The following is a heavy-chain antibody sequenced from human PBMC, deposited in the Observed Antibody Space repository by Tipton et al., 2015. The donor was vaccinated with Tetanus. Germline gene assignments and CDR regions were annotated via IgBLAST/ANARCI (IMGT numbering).Heavy chain of an antibody. CDR3: ARRRYTWNRGGSDI. D-gene: IGHD1-20*01. CDR1: GGSFSDFY. J-gene: IGHJ3*02. CDR2: INHSGTA. Sequence: TLSLTCAVSGGSFSDFYWSWIRQVPGQGPVWIGEINHSGTANKNPSLKSRVTMSVDTSKKQFSLSLDSVTAADTALYFCARRRYTWNRGGSDIWGQGTLVTVSS. V-gene: IGHV4-34*01.